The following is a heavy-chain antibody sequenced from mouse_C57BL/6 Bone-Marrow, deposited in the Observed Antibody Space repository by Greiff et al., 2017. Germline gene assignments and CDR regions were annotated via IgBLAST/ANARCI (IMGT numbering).Heavy chain of an antibody. V-gene: IGHV1-75*01. J-gene: IGHJ2*01. D-gene: IGHD1-1*01. CDR1: GYTFTDSY. CDR3: ARPYYYGRSPYYVDY. CDR2: IFPGGGST. Sequence: VQLQQSGPELVKPGASVKISCKASGYTFTDSYINWVKQRPGQGLEWIGWIFPGGGSTYYNEKLKGEGTLTVDKSSSTAYMLLSSLTSEDSAVYFCARPYYYGRSPYYVDYWGQGTTLTVSS.